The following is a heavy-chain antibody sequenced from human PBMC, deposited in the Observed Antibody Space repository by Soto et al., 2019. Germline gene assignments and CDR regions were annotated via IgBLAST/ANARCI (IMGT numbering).Heavy chain of an antibody. D-gene: IGHD1-26*01. CDR1: GFTFSSYA. CDR2: ISGSGGST. V-gene: IGHV3-23*01. J-gene: IGHJ6*02. CDR3: AKRAGATFYYYYGMDV. Sequence: PGGSLRLSCAASGFTFSSYAMSWVRQAPGKGLEWVSAISGSGGSTYYADSVKGRFTISRDNSKNTLYLQMNSLRAEDTAVYYCAKRAGATFYYYYGMDVWGQGTTVTVSS.